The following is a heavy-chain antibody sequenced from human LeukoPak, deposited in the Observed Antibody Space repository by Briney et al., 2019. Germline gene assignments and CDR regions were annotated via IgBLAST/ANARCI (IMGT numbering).Heavy chain of an antibody. CDR2: TYYRSQWSS. J-gene: IGHJ5*02. V-gene: IGHV6-1*01. D-gene: IGHD3-22*01. CDR1: GDSVSSDSAA. CDR3: AGGSSPYDSGGFRGWSDP. Sequence: SQTLSLTCAISGDSVSSDSAAWNWIRQSPSRGLEWLGRTYYRSQWSSDYAAFVKSRIIITADTSKNQFSLQLNSVTPEDTAVYYCAGGSSPYDSGGFRGWSDPWGQGTLVTVSS.